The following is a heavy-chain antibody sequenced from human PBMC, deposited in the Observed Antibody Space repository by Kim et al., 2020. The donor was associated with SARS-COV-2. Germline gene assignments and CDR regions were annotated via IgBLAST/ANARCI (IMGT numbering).Heavy chain of an antibody. CDR3: GRERGFAYYCDS. CDR2: IKEDGSET. D-gene: IGHD3-16*01. Sequence: GGSLRLSCAASGFTFKYSWMTWVRQAPGKGLEWVANIKEDGSETYYIESVKGRFTISRDNAKNSLYLHMNSLRAEDTAVYYCGRERGFAYYCDSWGQGTLVAVSS. CDR1: GFTFKYSW. J-gene: IGHJ5*01. V-gene: IGHV3-7*01.